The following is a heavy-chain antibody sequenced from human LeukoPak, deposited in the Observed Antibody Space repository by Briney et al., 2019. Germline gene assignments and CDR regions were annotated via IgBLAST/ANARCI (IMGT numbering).Heavy chain of an antibody. D-gene: IGHD3-16*02. J-gene: IGHJ4*02. CDR2: ISSSSSYI. Sequence: PGGSLRLSCAASGFTFSSYSMNWVRQAPGKGLEWVSSISSSSSYIYYADSVKGRFTISRDNAKNSLYLQMNSLRAEDTAVYYCARDLARYDYVWGSYRYAFDYWGQGTLVTVSS. CDR1: GFTFSSYS. V-gene: IGHV3-21*01. CDR3: ARDLARYDYVWGSYRYAFDY.